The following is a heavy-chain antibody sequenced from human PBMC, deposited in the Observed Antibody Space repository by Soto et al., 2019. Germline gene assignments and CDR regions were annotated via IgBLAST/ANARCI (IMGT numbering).Heavy chain of an antibody. CDR1: GYTFTSYA. CDR2: INAGNGNT. J-gene: IGHJ6*02. Sequence: ASVKVSCKASGYTFTSYAMHWVRQAPGQRLEWMGWINAGNGNTKYSQKFQGRVTITRDTSASTAYMELSSLRSEDTAVYYCARTGQAYYDFWSGYYSPYVMAVWGQGTTVTVSS. V-gene: IGHV1-3*01. D-gene: IGHD3-3*01. CDR3: ARTGQAYYDFWSGYYSPYVMAV.